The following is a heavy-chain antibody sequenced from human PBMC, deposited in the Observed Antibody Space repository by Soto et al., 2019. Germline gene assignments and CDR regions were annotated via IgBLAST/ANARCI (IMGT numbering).Heavy chain of an antibody. CDR1: GFTFSTFD. V-gene: IGHV3-23*01. CDR2: IRGVAGST. CDR3: AANRGYNYYYGMDV. D-gene: IGHD3-22*01. Sequence: GGSLRLSCAASGFTFSTFDMTWVRQAPGKGLEWVSLIRGVAGSTHYADSVKGRFTISRDNSKNTLYLQMNSLRAEDTAVYYCAANRGYNYYYGMDVWGQGTTVTVSS. J-gene: IGHJ6*02.